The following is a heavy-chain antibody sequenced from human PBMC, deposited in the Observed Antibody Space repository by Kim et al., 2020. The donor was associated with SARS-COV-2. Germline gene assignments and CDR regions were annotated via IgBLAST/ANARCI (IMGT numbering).Heavy chain of an antibody. Sequence: GGSLRLSCAASGFTFSSYWMSWVRQAPGKGLEWVANIKQDGSEKYYVDSVKGRFTISRDNAKNSLYLLMNSLRAEDTAVYYCATVDSSSWSLFDYWGQGTLVTVSS. CDR2: IKQDGSEK. J-gene: IGHJ4*02. V-gene: IGHV3-7*01. CDR3: ATVDSSSWSLFDY. D-gene: IGHD6-13*01. CDR1: GFTFSSYW.